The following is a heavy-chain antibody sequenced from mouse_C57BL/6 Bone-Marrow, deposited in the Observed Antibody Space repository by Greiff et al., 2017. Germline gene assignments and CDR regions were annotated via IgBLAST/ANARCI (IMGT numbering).Heavy chain of an antibody. Sequence: EVKLVESGPVLVKPGASVKMSCKASGYTFTDYYMNWVKQSHGKSLEWIGVINPYNGGTSYNQKFKGKATLTVDKSSSTAYMELNSLISEDSAVYYCAREGVYYDYQDAMDYWGQGTSVTVSS. D-gene: IGHD2-4*01. V-gene: IGHV1-19*01. CDR2: INPYNGGT. J-gene: IGHJ4*01. CDR3: AREGVYYDYQDAMDY. CDR1: GYTFTDYY.